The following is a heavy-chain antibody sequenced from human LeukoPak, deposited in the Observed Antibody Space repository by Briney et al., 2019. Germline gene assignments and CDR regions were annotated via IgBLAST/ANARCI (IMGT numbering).Heavy chain of an antibody. CDR2: ISGSGGST. D-gene: IGHD6-19*01. CDR1: GFSFSSYT. Sequence: GGSLRLSCAASGFSFSSYTMTWVRQAPGKGLEWVSAISGSGGSTYYADSVKGRFTISRDNSKNTLYLQMNSLRAEDTAVYYCAKHSGWSLLNAFDIWGQGTMVTVSS. J-gene: IGHJ3*02. V-gene: IGHV3-23*01. CDR3: AKHSGWSLLNAFDI.